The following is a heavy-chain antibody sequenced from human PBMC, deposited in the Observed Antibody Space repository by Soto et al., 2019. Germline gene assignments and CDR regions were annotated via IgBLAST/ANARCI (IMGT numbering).Heavy chain of an antibody. CDR3: VRGHQYFHY. Sequence: GGSLRLSCVISAFTFSDYYMSWVRQAPEKGLECISYISRSGDSTYYADSVKGRFTISRDNAKNSLYLQVDSLRADDTAVYYCVRGHQYFHYWGQGTLVTVAS. V-gene: IGHV3-11*01. J-gene: IGHJ1*01. CDR1: AFTFSDYY. CDR2: ISRSGDST.